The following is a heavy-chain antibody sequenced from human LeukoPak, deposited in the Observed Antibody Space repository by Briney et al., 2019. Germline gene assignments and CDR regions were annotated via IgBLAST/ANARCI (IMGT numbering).Heavy chain of an antibody. Sequence: ASVKVSCKASGYTFTGYYMHWVRQAPGQGLEWMGWINPNSGGTHYAQKLQGWVTMTRDTSISTAYMELRRLRSDDTAVYYCARQMRYCSSTSCYGNWFDPWGQGTLVTVSS. V-gene: IGHV1-2*04. J-gene: IGHJ5*02. CDR2: INPNSGGT. D-gene: IGHD2-2*01. CDR3: ARQMRYCSSTSCYGNWFDP. CDR1: GYTFTGYY.